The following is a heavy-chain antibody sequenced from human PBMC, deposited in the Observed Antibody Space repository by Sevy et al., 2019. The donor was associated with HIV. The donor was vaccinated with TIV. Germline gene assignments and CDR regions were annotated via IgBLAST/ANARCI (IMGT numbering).Heavy chain of an antibody. Sequence: ASVKVSCKASGYTFTTYGFSWVRQAPGQGLEWMGWISANTGAQSLQDRITMTTDASTSTAYMEVRSLRSDDTAVYYCARQRHYDFWSIDSWGQGTLVTVSS. CDR2: ISANTG. D-gene: IGHD3-3*01. J-gene: IGHJ4*02. CDR1: GYTFTTYG. V-gene: IGHV1-18*04. CDR3: ARQRHYDFWSIDS.